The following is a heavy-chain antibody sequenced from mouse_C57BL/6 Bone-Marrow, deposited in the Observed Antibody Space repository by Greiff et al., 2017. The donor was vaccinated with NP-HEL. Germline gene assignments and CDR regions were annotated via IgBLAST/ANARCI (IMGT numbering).Heavy chain of an antibody. CDR2: IDPENGDT. CDR3: TSFAY. CDR1: GFNITDDY. V-gene: IGHV14-4*01. Sequence: EVQLQQSGAELVRPGASVKLSCTASGFNITDDYMHWVKQRPEQGLEWIGWIDPENGDTEYASKFQGKATITADPSSNTASLQHSSLTSADTAVYYCTSFAYWGQGTLVTVSA. J-gene: IGHJ3*01.